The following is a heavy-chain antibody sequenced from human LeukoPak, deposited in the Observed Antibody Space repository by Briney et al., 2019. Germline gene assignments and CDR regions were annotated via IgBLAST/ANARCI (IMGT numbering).Heavy chain of an antibody. CDR2: IYYSGST. D-gene: IGHD2-8*01. Sequence: SETLSLTCTVSGDSISSSSYYWSWIRQPPGKGLEWIGYIYYSGSTYYRPSLKSRVTISVDTSKNQFSLKLSSVTAADTVVYYCARVNDRAHAPVDYWGQGTLVTVSS. CDR1: GDSISSSSYY. V-gene: IGHV4-61*05. J-gene: IGHJ4*02. CDR3: ARVNDRAHAPVDY.